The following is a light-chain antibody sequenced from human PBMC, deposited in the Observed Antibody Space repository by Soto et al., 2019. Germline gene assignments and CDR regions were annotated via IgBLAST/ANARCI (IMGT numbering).Light chain of an antibody. CDR1: QSVSGN. CDR2: GAS. V-gene: IGKV3-15*01. J-gene: IGKJ1*01. Sequence: EIVMAQSPATLSVSPGERATLSCRASQSVSGNLAWYQQKPGQAPRLLIYGASTRATGIPARFSGSGSGTEFTLTISSLQSEDFAVYYCQQYNNWHQAFGQGNKVEIK. CDR3: QQYNNWHQA.